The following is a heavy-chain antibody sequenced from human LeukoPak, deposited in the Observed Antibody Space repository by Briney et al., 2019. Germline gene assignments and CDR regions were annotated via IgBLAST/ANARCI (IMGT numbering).Heavy chain of an antibody. CDR3: ARVGGSPTGLYYYYYYMDV. V-gene: IGHV1-18*01. CDR1: GYTFTSYG. Sequence: ASVKVSCKASGYTFTSYGISWVRQAPGQGLEWMGRISAYNGNTNYAQELQGRVTMTTDTSTSTAYMELRSLRSDDTAVYYCARVGGSPTGLYYYYYYMDVWGKGTTVTISS. D-gene: IGHD2-2*01. J-gene: IGHJ6*03. CDR2: ISAYNGNT.